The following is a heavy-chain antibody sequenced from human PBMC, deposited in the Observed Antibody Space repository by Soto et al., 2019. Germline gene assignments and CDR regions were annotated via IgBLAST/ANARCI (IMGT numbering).Heavy chain of an antibody. V-gene: IGHV3-33*01. D-gene: IGHD3-9*01. J-gene: IGHJ3*02. CDR2: IWYDGSNK. Sequence: GGSMRLSCAASGLNFSSYCMHWVRKDPGKGLEWVAVIWYDGSNKYYADSVKGRFTISRDNSKNTLYLQMNSLRAEDTAVYYCARERGKFYDILTGYYDAFDIWGQGTMVTVSS. CDR1: GLNFSSYC. CDR3: ARERGKFYDILTGYYDAFDI.